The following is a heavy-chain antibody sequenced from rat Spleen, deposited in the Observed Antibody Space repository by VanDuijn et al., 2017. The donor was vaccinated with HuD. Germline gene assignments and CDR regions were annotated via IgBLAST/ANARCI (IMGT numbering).Heavy chain of an antibody. J-gene: IGHJ3*01. V-gene: IGHV2-72*01. D-gene: IGHD2-2*01. CDR1: GFSLTSYH. Sequence: QVQLKESGPGLVQPSQTLSLTCTVSGFSLTSYHVSWVRQPPGKRLVWMGTIWAGGGTNYNSAVQSRLSLSRDNSQSQVFLKMNSMQPEDTGTYYCARHGPDTPPSYWGQGTLVTVSS. CDR2: IWAGGGT. CDR3: ARHGPDTPPSY.